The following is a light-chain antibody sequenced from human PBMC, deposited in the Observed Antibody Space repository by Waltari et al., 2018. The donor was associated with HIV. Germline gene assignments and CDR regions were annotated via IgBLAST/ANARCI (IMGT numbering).Light chain of an antibody. CDR1: SSDVSAYNS. Sequence: QSALTQPASVSGSPGQSITISCTGTSSDVSAYNSVAWYQQHPGKAPRLILYDVSNPTASCSHRFAGATCGNEACLTIPGLHAEDEGDYCCRSYTTSTALVVGVGTTVTVL. CDR3: RSYTTSTALV. CDR2: DVS. V-gene: IGLV2-14*03. J-gene: IGLJ1*01.